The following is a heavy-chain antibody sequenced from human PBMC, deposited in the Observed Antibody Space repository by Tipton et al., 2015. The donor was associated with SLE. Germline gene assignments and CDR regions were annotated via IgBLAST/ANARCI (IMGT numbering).Heavy chain of an antibody. CDR3: AREAVGSGFGAFDI. V-gene: IGHV4-39*07. CDR2: IYYTGNS. CDR1: GGSISSSSYY. Sequence: PGLVKPSETLSLTCTVSGGSISSSSYYWGWIRQPPGKGLEWIGRIYYTGNSYYNPSLKSRVTTSLDLSKNQFSLKLTSVTAADTAVYYCAREAVGSGFGAFDIWGQGTMVTVSS. D-gene: IGHD3-3*01. J-gene: IGHJ3*02.